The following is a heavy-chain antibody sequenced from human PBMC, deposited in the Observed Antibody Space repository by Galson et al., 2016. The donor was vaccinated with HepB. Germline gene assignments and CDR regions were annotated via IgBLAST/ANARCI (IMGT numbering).Heavy chain of an antibody. CDR1: GFTFSSFS. Sequence: SLRLSCAASGFTFSSFSMNWVRQAPGKGLEWVSCVSKTSDYVSYADSVKGRFTISRANAKNSLYLQMNGLRAEDTAVYYGVPERAPHALDVWGQGTTVTVSS. CDR2: VSKTSDYV. CDR3: VPERAPHALDV. D-gene: IGHD1-14*01. J-gene: IGHJ6*02. V-gene: IGHV3-21*01.